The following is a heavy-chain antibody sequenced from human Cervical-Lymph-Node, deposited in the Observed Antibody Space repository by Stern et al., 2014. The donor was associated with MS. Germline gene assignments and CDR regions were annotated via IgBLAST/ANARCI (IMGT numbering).Heavy chain of an antibody. D-gene: IGHD3-22*01. CDR2: VQCPAEGGTA. CDR3: STEFYYDNTGYYYADF. V-gene: IGHV3-15*01. CDR1: GFIFTNAW. J-gene: IGHJ4*02. Sequence: VQLVESGGGLVQPWGSLRLSCTASGFIFTNAWMTWVRQVPGKGLEWVGRVQCPAEGGTAAYTGTAKGRFIISRDDPKNTFYLQMHHLTTEDTALYYCSTEFYYDNTGYYYADFWGQGSLVTVSS.